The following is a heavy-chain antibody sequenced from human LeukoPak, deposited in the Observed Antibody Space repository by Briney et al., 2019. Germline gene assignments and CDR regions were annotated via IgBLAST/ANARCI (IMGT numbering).Heavy chain of an antibody. V-gene: IGHV3-74*01. CDR3: VDYGEH. CDR2: ISTDGSIT. CDR1: GFSFSSYF. D-gene: IGHD4-17*01. Sequence: GGTLRLSCATSGFSFSSYFMHWVRQAPGKGLVWASRISTDGSITTYADSVKGRFTISRDNSKNTLYLQMNSLRTEDTAVYYCVDYGEHWGQGILVTVSS. J-gene: IGHJ1*01.